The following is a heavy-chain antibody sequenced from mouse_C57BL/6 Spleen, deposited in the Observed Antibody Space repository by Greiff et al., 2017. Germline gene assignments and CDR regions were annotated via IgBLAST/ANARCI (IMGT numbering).Heavy chain of an antibody. D-gene: IGHD2-4*01. CDR3: AREGYDYDFPWFAY. J-gene: IGHJ3*01. CDR1: GYAFSSSW. CDR2: IYPGDGDT. Sequence: QVQLQQSGPELVKPGASVKISCKASGYAFSSSWMNWVKQRPGKGLEWIGRIYPGDGDTNYNGKFKGKATLTADKSSSTAYMQLSSLISEDSAVYFCAREGYDYDFPWFAYWGQGTLVTVSA. V-gene: IGHV1-82*01.